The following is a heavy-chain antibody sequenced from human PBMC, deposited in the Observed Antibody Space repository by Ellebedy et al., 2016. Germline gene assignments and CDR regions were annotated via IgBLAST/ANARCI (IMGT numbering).Heavy chain of an antibody. V-gene: IGHV3-30*12. J-gene: IGHJ4*02. D-gene: IGHD3-3*02. CDR2: ISYDGSKK. Sequence: GESLKISCATSGFTFSSYGMHWVRQAPGKGLEWVAVISYDGSKKYYADSVKGRFTISRDNSKNTLYLQMNILRAEDTAVYYCTKDSQPEYDEYIFGVGDYWGQGTLVTVSS. CDR1: GFTFSSYG. CDR3: TKDSQPEYDEYIFGVGDY.